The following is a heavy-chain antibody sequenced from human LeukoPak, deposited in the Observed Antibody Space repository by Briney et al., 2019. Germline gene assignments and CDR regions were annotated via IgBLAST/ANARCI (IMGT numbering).Heavy chain of an antibody. D-gene: IGHD1-26*01. CDR1: GFTFSSYS. CDR2: ISSSSSYI. V-gene: IGHV3-21*01. Sequence: PGGSLRLSCAASGFTFSSYSMNWVRQAPGKGLEWVSSISSSSSYIYYADSVKGRFTISRDNAKNSLYLQMNSLRAEDTAVYYCARDQLVGVRDYMDVWGKATSVTVSS. CDR3: ARDQLVGVRDYMDV. J-gene: IGHJ6*03.